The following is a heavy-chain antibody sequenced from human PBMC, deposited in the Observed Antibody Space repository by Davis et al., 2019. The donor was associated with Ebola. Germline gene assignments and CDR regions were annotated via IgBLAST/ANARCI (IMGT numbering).Heavy chain of an antibody. CDR2: IIPIFGTA. V-gene: IGHV1-69*13. J-gene: IGHJ6*02. CDR3: ASPSGDDILTGYYKGYYYYYGMDV. CDR1: GGTFSSYA. D-gene: IGHD3-9*01. Sequence: SVKVSCKASGGTFSSYAISWVRQAPGQGLEWMGGIIPIFGTANYAQKFQGRVTITADESTSTAYMELSSLRSEDTAVYYCASPSGDDILTGYYKGYYYYYGMDVWGQGTTVTVSS.